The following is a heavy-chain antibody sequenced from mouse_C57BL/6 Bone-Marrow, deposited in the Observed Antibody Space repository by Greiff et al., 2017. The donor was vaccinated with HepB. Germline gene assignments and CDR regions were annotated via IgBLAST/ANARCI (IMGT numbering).Heavy chain of an antibody. J-gene: IGHJ1*03. CDR2: SRNKANDYTT. CDR3: ARDAMVTTEDWYFDV. V-gene: IGHV7-1*01. D-gene: IGHD2-2*01. Sequence: EVQVVESGGGLVQSGRSLRLSCATSGFTFSDFYMEWVRQAPGKGLEWIAASRNKANDYTTEYSASVKGRFIVSRDTSQSILYLQMNALRAEDTAIYYCARDAMVTTEDWYFDVWGTGTTVTVSS. CDR1: GFTFSDFY.